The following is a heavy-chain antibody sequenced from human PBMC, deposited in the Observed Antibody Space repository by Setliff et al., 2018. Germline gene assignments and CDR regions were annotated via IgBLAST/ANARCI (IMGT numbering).Heavy chain of an antibody. CDR2: INHSGSS. Sequence: NPSETLSLTCAVYGGSFSGYYWTWIRQPPGKGLEWIGEINHSGSSNYNPSLKSRVTISVDTSKNQFSLNLSSVTAADTAVYYCARGPRYSGSYYANYWGQGTLVTVSS. D-gene: IGHD1-26*01. CDR3: ARGPRYSGSYYANY. J-gene: IGHJ4*02. V-gene: IGHV4-34*01. CDR1: GGSFSGYY.